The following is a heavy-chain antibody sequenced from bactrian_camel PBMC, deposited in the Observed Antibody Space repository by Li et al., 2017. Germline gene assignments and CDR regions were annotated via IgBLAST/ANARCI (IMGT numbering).Heavy chain of an antibody. Sequence: HVQLVESGGGSVQAGGSLRLSCAASGSPYSSDNRGWMGWFRQAPGKQREGVAFTSFRDGGTDYNDSVKGRFTITNDDAENTLYLDMNSLKPEDTAMYYCVGDLTLNCDSAQVLNDWGRGTQVTVS. CDR1: GSPYSSDN. V-gene: IGHV3S68*01. D-gene: IGHD1*01. CDR2: TSFRDGGT. CDR3: VGDLTLNCDSAQVLND. J-gene: IGHJ4*01.